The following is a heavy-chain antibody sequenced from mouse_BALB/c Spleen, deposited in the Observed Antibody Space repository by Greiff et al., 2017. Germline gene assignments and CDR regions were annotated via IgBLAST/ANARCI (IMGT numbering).Heavy chain of an antibody. D-gene: IGHD2-4*01. CDR1: GYTFTSYV. J-gene: IGHJ3*01. CDR3: ARWGSTMISWFAY. Sequence: VQLQQSGPELVKPGASVKMSCKASGYTFTSYVMHWVKQKPGQGLEWIGYINPYNDGTKYNEKFKGKATLTSDKSSSTAYMELSSLTSEDSAVYYCARWGSTMISWFAYWGQGTLVTVSA. CDR2: INPYNDGT. V-gene: IGHV1-14*01.